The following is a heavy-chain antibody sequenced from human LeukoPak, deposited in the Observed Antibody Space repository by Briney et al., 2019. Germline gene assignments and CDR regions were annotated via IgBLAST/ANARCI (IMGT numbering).Heavy chain of an antibody. CDR1: GGTFSSYA. J-gene: IGHJ5*02. CDR2: IIPIFGTA. V-gene: IGHV1-69*13. D-gene: IGHD6-13*01. Sequence: SVKVSCKASGGTFSSYAISWVRQAPGQGLELRGGIIPIFGTANYAQKLQGRVTITAGEFTSTAYMELSSLRSEDTAVHYSARDQLSSSSHYNWFDPWGQGTLVTVSS. CDR3: ARDQLSSSSHYNWFDP.